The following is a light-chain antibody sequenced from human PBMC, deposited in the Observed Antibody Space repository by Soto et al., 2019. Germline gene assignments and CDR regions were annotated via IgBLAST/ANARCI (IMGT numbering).Light chain of an antibody. V-gene: IGKV1-39*01. CDR3: QQSYSTPRT. J-gene: IGKJ2*02. CDR1: QSISTY. CDR2: AAS. Sequence: DLQMTQSPSSLSASVRDRVTITCRASQSISTYLNWYQQKVGKAPKLLIYAASSLQRGVPSRFSGSGSGTDFTLTISSLQPEDFATYYCQQSYSTPRTFGQGTKLEIK.